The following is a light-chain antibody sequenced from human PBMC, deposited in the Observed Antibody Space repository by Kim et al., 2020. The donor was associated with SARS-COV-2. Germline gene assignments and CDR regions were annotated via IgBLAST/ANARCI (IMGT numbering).Light chain of an antibody. CDR3: QVWANSTVV. CDR1: NIGSIN. J-gene: IGLJ3*02. CDR2: RDT. Sequence: VALGQTSRITFGGNNIGSINVSWFHQMPGQAPVLLIYRDTHRPSGIPVRFSGSNSGNTATLTISRAQAGDEADYYCQVWANSTVVFGGGTQLTVL. V-gene: IGLV3-9*01.